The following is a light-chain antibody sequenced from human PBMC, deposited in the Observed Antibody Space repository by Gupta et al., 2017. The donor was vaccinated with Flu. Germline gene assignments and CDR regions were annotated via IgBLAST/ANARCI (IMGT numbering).Light chain of an antibody. CDR1: QSLLQSNGKNY. CDR3: MQALQTPLT. CDR2: LGS. J-gene: IGKJ4*01. V-gene: IGKV2-28*01. Sequence: VTPGEPASISCKSSQSLLQSNGKNYLDWYLQRPGQPPQLLIYLGSTRASGVPDRFSGSGSGTDFTLKISRVEADDVGVYFCMQALQTPLTFGGGTKVEIQ.